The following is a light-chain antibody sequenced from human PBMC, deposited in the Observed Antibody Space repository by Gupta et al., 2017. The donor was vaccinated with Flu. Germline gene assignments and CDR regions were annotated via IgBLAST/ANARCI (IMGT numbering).Light chain of an antibody. CDR1: SSNIGSNY. J-gene: IGLJ3*02. Sequence: QSVLTQPPSASGTPGQKVTISCSGSSSNIGSNYVYWYQQLPGTAPKLLIYRNNQRPSGVPDRFSGSKSGTSASLAISGLRSEDEADYYCAAWDDSLSGWVLGGGIKLTVL. CDR3: AAWDDSLSGWV. CDR2: RNN. V-gene: IGLV1-47*01.